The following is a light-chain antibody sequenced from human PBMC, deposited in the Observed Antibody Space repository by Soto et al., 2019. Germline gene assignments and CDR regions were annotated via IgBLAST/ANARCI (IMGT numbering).Light chain of an antibody. CDR2: DAS. J-gene: IGKJ2*03. CDR1: QSISNW. CDR3: QQYGSYVNR. V-gene: IGKV1-5*01. Sequence: DIQMTQSPSTLSASVGDRVTITCRASQSISNWFAWYQQKAGKATKLLIYDASRLESGAPSRFSGSGSGTEFTLTISSLKPDHFATYYCQQYGSYVNRFGPGTKLEIK.